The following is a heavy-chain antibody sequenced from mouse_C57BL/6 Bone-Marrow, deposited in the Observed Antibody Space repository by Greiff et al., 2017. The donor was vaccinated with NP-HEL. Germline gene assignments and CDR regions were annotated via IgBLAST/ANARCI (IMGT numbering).Heavy chain of an antibody. CDR2: IRSKSSNYAT. CDR3: VRGETPYGNYGFAY. CDR1: GFTFNTYA. D-gene: IGHD2-1*01. Sequence: EVQLVESGGGLVQPKGSLKLSCAASGFTFNTYAMHWVRQAPGKGLEWVARIRSKSSNYATYYADSVKDRFTISRDDSQSMLYLQMNNLKTEDTAMYYCVRGETPYGNYGFAYWGQGTLVTVSA. V-gene: IGHV10-3*01. J-gene: IGHJ3*01.